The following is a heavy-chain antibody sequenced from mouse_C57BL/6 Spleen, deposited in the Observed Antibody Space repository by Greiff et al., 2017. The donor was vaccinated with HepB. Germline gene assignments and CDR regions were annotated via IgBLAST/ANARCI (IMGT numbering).Heavy chain of an antibody. CDR1: GYTFTSYW. CDR2: IDPSDSYT. J-gene: IGHJ4*01. V-gene: IGHV1-59*01. Sequence: QVQLQQPGAELVRPGTSVKLSCKASGYTFTSYWMHWVKQRPGQGLEWIGVIDPSDSYTNYNQKFKGKATLTVDTSSSTAYMQLSSLTSEDSAVYYCARNNDYDSYYAMDYWGQGTSVTVSS. CDR3: ARNNDYDSYYAMDY. D-gene: IGHD2-4*01.